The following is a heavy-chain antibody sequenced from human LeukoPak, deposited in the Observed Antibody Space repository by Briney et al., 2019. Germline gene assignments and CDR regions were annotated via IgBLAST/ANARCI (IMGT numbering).Heavy chain of an antibody. D-gene: IGHD3-10*01. CDR1: GFTFSSYA. V-gene: IGHV4-34*01. CDR3: ARGRYYYGSGSSQPLFDY. J-gene: IGHJ4*02. CDR2: INHSGST. Sequence: GSLRLSCAASGFTFSSYAMSWVRQPPGKGLEWIGEINHSGSTNYNPSLKSRVTISVDTSKNQFSLKLSSVTAADTAVYYCARGRYYYGSGSSQPLFDYWGQGTLVTVSS.